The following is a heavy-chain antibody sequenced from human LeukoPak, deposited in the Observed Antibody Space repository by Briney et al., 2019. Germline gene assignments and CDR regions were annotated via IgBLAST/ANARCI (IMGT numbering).Heavy chain of an antibody. V-gene: IGHV3-74*01. J-gene: IGHJ4*02. Sequence: GGSLRLSCAASGFTFSSYWMHWVRQAPREGLVWVSRINDDWSFTTYADSVKVRFSISRDNAKNTLYLQMNSLRAEDTAVYYCAREILAAGKSLTYWGQGSLITVSS. CDR2: INDDWSFT. CDR1: GFTFSSYW. D-gene: IGHD6-13*01. CDR3: AREILAAGKSLTY.